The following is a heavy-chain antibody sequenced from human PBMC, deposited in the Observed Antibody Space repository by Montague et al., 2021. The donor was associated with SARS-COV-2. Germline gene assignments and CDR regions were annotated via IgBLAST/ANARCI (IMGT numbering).Heavy chain of an antibody. CDR1: GDSIRNSEYS. CDR2: IYDGGST. Sequence: SETLSTCTVSGDSIRNSEYSWGWVRQPPGNGLEWIGNIYDGGSTFYNPPLKSRVTIFVDTSKNQFSLKLSSVTAADTAVYYCATRTRYPQNDFGFWGQGTLVTVSS. J-gene: IGHJ4*02. CDR3: ATRTRYPQNDFGF. D-gene: IGHD1-14*01. V-gene: IGHV4-39*01.